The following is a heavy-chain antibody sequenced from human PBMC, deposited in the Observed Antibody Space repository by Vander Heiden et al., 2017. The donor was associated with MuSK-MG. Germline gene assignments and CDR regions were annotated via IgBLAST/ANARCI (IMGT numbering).Heavy chain of an antibody. J-gene: IGHJ4*02. CDR3: ARAQYSGSYYLDY. CDR1: GFTFSSYG. CDR2: IWYDGSNK. V-gene: IGHV3-33*01. Sequence: QVQLVESGGGVVQPGRFLRLPCAASGFTFSSYGMHWVRQAPGKGLEWVAVIWYDGSNKYYADSVKGRFTISRDNSKNTLYLQMNSLRAEDTAVYYCARAQYSGSYYLDYWGQGTLVTVSS. D-gene: IGHD1-26*01.